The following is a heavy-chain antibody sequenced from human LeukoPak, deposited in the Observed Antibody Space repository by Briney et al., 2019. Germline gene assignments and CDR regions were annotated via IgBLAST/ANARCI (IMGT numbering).Heavy chain of an antibody. J-gene: IGHJ2*01. Sequence: SETLSLTCTVSGGSISSSSYYWGWIRQPPGKGLEWIGSIYYSGSTYYNPSLKSRVTISVDTSKNQFSLKLSSVTAADTAVYYCARDRVPAAIWYFDLWGRGTLVTVSS. CDR3: ARDRVPAAIWYFDL. D-gene: IGHD2-2*01. CDR2: IYYSGST. V-gene: IGHV4-39*07. CDR1: GGSISSSSYY.